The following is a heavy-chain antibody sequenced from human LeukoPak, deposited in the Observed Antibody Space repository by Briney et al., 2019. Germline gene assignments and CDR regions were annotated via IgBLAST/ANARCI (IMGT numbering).Heavy chain of an antibody. V-gene: IGHV3-23*01. D-gene: IGHD3-22*01. CDR1: GFTFSSYA. CDR3: ARAAHYYDSSGYPYYFDY. Sequence: GGSLRLSCAASGFTFSSYAMSWARQAPGKGLEWVSAISGSGGSTYYADSVKGRFTISRDNSKNTLYLQMNSLRAEDTAVYYCARAAHYYDSSGYPYYFDYWGQGTLVTVSS. J-gene: IGHJ4*02. CDR2: ISGSGGST.